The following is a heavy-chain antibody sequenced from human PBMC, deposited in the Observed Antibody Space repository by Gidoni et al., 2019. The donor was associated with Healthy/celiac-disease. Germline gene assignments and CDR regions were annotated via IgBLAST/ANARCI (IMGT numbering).Heavy chain of an antibody. Sequence: QVQLVESGGGVVQPGRSLRLSCAASGFTFSSYGMHWVRQAPGKGLEWVAVISYDGSNKYYADSVKGRFTISRDNSKNTLYLQMNSLRAEDTAVYYCAKDRQLGRRGYYYYMDVWGKGTTVTVSS. D-gene: IGHD6-6*01. J-gene: IGHJ6*03. CDR1: GFTFSSYG. CDR2: ISYDGSNK. CDR3: AKDRQLGRRGYYYYMDV. V-gene: IGHV3-30*18.